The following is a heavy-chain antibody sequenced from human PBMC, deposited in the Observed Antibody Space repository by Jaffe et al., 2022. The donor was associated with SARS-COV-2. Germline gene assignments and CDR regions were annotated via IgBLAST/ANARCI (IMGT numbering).Heavy chain of an antibody. CDR3: AKGLFGADIVVVPAATPFDY. D-gene: IGHD2-2*01. J-gene: IGHJ4*02. V-gene: IGHV3-30*18. CDR1: GFTFSSYG. CDR2: ISYDGSNK. Sequence: QVQLVESGGGVVQPGRSLRLSCAASGFTFSSYGMHWVRQAPGKGLEWVAVISYDGSNKYYADSVKGRFTISRDNSKNTLYLQMNSLRAEDTAVYYCAKGLFGADIVVVPAATPFDYWGQGTLVTVSS.